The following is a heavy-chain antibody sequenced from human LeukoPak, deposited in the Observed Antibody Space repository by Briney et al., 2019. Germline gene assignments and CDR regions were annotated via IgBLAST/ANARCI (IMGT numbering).Heavy chain of an antibody. V-gene: IGHV3-7*01. Sequence: GGSLRLSCAASGFTVSSNYMSWVRQAPGKGLEWVANIKQDGSETYYVDSVKGRFTISRDNAKNSLYLQMNSLRAEDTAVYYCTREGISGTNWGSKYWGQGTLVTVSS. CDR3: TREGISGTNWGSKY. J-gene: IGHJ4*02. CDR1: GFTVSSNY. CDR2: IKQDGSET. D-gene: IGHD7-27*01.